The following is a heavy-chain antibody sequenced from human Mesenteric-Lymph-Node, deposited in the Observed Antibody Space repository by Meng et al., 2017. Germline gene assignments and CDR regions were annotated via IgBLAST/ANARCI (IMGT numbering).Heavy chain of an antibody. CDR3: ARGSSYDILTGYFDY. CDR1: GGSCVGDY. Sequence: VELHHPGERMLKPSVSLAVTCAVYGGSCVGDYWNWIRQSPEKGLEWIGEINHSGSTTYNPSFTSRIIISVDTSTNQISLNMSSVTAADTAVYYCARGSSYDILTGYFDYWGQGALVTASS. J-gene: IGHJ4*02. CDR2: INHSGST. V-gene: IGHV4-34*01. D-gene: IGHD3-9*01.